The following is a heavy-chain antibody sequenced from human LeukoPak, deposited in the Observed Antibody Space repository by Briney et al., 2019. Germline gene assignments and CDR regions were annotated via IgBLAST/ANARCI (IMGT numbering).Heavy chain of an antibody. CDR2: ITPYNGDT. J-gene: IGHJ4*02. Sequence: ASVNVSCKASGYTFITYGITWVRQAPGQGLEWMGWITPYNGDTNYAQNLQDRVIMTTDTSTSTAYMELRSLRSDDTAVYFCARVAGVSYNYFDSWGQGTLVTVSS. D-gene: IGHD1-26*01. V-gene: IGHV1-18*01. CDR3: ARVAGVSYNYFDS. CDR1: GYTFITYG.